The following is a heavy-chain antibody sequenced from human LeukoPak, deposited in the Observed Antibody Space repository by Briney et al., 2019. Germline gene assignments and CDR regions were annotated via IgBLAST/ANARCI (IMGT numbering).Heavy chain of an antibody. Sequence: GGSLRLSCAASGFTFSSDWMRWVRQAPGKGLVWVSRINSDGSSTNYADSVKGRFTISRDNAKNTLYLQMNSQKAEDTAVYDCARGGPAAAVYHAYWGQGTLVTVSS. D-gene: IGHD6-13*01. CDR3: ARGGPAAAVYHAY. CDR2: INSDGSST. CDR1: GFTFSSDW. V-gene: IGHV3-74*01. J-gene: IGHJ4*02.